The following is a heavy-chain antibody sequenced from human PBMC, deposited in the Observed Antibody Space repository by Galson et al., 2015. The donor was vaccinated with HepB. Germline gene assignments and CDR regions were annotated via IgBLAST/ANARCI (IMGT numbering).Heavy chain of an antibody. CDR1: GLTFSSYN. J-gene: IGHJ5*02. V-gene: IGHV3-48*01. Sequence: SLRLSCAATGLTFSSYNMNWVRQAPGKGLGWISFISPTSTTIHYADSVKGRFTISRDNAKNSLFLQMNSLRAEDTAVYYCARGSYASDGPVAWGQGTLVTVSS. D-gene: IGHD2-2*01. CDR2: ISPTSTTI. CDR3: ARGSYASDGPVA.